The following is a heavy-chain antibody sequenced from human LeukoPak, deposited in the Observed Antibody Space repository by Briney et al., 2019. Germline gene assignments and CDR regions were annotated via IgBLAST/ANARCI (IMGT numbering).Heavy chain of an antibody. J-gene: IGHJ3*01. CDR1: GFTFSSYG. V-gene: IGHV3-30*18. CDR2: ISYDGSNK. CDR3: AKGTAMV. D-gene: IGHD5-18*01. Sequence: GGSLTLSCAASGFTFSSYGMHWVRQAPGKGLEWVAVISYDGSNKYYADSVKGRFTISRDNSKNTLYLQMNSLRAEDTAVYYCAKGTAMVWGQGTMVTVSS.